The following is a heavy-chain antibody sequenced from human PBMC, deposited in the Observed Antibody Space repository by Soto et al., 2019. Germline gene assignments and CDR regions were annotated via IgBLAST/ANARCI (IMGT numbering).Heavy chain of an antibody. J-gene: IGHJ6*02. V-gene: IGHV1-69*13. CDR1: GGTFSSYA. D-gene: IGHD3-22*01. Sequence: SVKVSCKASGGTFSSYAISWVRQAPGQGLEWMGGIIPIFGTANYAQKFQGRVTITVDESTSTAYMELSSLRSEDTAVYYCAGMSSSAAGAHVWGQGTTVTVSS. CDR3: AGMSSSAAGAHV. CDR2: IIPIFGTA.